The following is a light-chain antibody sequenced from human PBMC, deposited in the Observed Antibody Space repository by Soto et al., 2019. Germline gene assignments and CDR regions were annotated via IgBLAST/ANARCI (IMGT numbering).Light chain of an antibody. CDR3: QQYDILPIT. V-gene: IGKV3-20*01. CDR1: QSVSSSY. CDR2: GTS. J-gene: IGKJ5*01. Sequence: EIVLTQSPGTLSLSPGERATLSCRASQSVSSSYLDWYQQKPGQAPRLLIYGTSSRAPGTPARFSGSGSGTDFIVTTSSLQTEDIGTYYCQQYDILPITFGRGTRLEIK.